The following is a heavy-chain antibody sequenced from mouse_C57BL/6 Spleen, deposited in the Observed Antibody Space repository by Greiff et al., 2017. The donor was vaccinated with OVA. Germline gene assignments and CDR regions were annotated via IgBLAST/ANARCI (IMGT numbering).Heavy chain of an antibody. V-gene: IGHV1-49*01. Sequence: LQQSGAELVRPGSSVKLSCKDSYFPFMPSAMHWVKQRPGHGLEWIGTFTTYNIATEYSENFKGKATLTANTSSSTAYMELSSLTSEDSAVYYCARALKDYYAMDYWGQGTSVTVSS. J-gene: IGHJ4*01. CDR2: FTTYNIAT. CDR3: ARALKDYYAMDY. CDR1: YFPFMPSA.